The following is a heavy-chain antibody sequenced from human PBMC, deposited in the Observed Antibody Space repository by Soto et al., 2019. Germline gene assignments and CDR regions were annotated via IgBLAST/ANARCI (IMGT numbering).Heavy chain of an antibody. V-gene: IGHV3-23*01. CDR1: GFTFNNYA. CDR2: ISAGGDAT. Sequence: GGSLRLSCAASGFTFNNYAMSWVRHAPGKGLEWVSSISAGGDATYYADSVTGRFTISRDNSKNTLFLQMNRLRAEDTAVYYCAKDRGGRTFLEWLLVAFDYWGQGTLVTVSS. D-gene: IGHD3-3*02. CDR3: AKDRGGRTFLEWLLVAFDY. J-gene: IGHJ4*02.